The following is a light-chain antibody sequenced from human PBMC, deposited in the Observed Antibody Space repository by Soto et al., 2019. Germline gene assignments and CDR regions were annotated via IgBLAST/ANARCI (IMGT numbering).Light chain of an antibody. V-gene: IGKV1-39*01. CDR3: KQSYSTWT. J-gene: IGKJ1*01. CDR2: AAS. CDR1: QSISSY. Sequence: DIQMTQSPSSLSASVGDRVTITCRASQSISSYLNWYQQKPGKAPKLLIYAASSLQSGVPSRFSGSGFGTDFTLTFSSLQPEDFATYYCKQSYSTWTFGKGTKVNIK.